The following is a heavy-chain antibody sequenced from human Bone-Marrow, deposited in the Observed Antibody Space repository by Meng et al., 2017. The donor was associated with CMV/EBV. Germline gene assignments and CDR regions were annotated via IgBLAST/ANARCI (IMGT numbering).Heavy chain of an antibody. CDR1: GFTFSSYS. V-gene: IGHV3-21*01. CDR2: ISSSSSYI. D-gene: IGHD3-3*01. Sequence: GGSLRLSCAASGFTFSSYSMNWVRQAPGKGLEWVSSISSSSSYIYYADSVKGRFTISRDNAKNSLYLQMNSLRAEDTAVYYCARDVITIFGNYGMAVWGQGNTVNFSS. J-gene: IGHJ6*02. CDR3: ARDVITIFGNYGMAV.